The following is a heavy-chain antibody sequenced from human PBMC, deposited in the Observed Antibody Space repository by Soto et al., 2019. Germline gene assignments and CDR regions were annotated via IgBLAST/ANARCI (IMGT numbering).Heavy chain of an antibody. CDR1: GGSFSGYY. V-gene: IGHV4-34*01. D-gene: IGHD2-2*01. CDR2: INHSGRT. J-gene: IGHJ3*02. CDR3: ARGVCLVGTHAFDI. Sequence: QVQLQQWGAGLLKPSETLSLTCAVYGGSFSGYYWSWIRQPPGKGLEWIGEINHSGRTNYNPSLKSRVTISVDTSKNQFSLKLSSVTAADTAVYYCARGVCLVGTHAFDIWGQGTMVTVSS.